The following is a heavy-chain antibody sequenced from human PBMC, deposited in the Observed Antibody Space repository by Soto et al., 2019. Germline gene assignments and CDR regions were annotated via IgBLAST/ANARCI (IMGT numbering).Heavy chain of an antibody. CDR3: ARGLNSFDR. J-gene: IGHJ4*02. V-gene: IGHV3-72*01. D-gene: IGHD4-4*01. CDR1: GFTLGDNY. Sequence: EVQLVESGGGLVQPGGSLRLSCAASGFTLGDNYMDWVRQAPGKGLEWVGRSRNKANGYTTEYAASVRGRFTVSRDESKNSLYLQMNSLKIEDTAVYYCARGLNSFDRWGQGTLVTVSS. CDR2: SRNKANGYTT.